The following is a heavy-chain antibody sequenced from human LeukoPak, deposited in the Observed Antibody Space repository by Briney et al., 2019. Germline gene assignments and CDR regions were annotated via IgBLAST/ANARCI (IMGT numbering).Heavy chain of an antibody. J-gene: IGHJ4*02. CDR3: ARDRVIVGATSFDY. V-gene: IGHV3-30-3*01. Sequence: GGSLRLSRAASGFTFSSYAMHWVRQAPGKGLEWVAVISYDGSNKYYADSVKGRFTISRDNSKNTLYLQMNSLRAEDTAVYYCARDRVIVGATSFDYWGQGTLVIVSS. CDR2: ISYDGSNK. D-gene: IGHD1-26*01. CDR1: GFTFSSYA.